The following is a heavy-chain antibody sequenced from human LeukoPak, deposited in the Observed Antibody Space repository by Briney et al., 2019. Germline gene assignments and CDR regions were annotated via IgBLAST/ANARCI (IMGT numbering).Heavy chain of an antibody. CDR1: GFTFSSYA. J-gene: IGHJ4*02. V-gene: IGHV3-23*01. D-gene: IGHD2-2*01. CDR3: AKDNILPTAKTTLDY. CDR2: SSSSGSRT. Sequence: GGSLRLSCAASGFTFSSYALTWVRQAPGKGLEWVSTSSSSGSRTYYADSVKGRFTISRDNSKNTLFLRMSSLRAEDTAVYYCAKDNILPTAKTTLDYWGQGTLVTVSS.